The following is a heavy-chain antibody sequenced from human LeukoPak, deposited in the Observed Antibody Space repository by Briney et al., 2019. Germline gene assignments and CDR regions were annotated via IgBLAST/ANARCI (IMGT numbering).Heavy chain of an antibody. CDR1: GFIFNYAW. D-gene: IGHD3-16*01. Sequence: GGSLRLSCAASGFIFNYAWMTWVRQAPGKGLEWVGRIKSKTDGETTDYAAPVEGRFTISRDDSKNTLYLQMNSLKTEDTAVYYCTAVRWGNFWTLGYGGQGTLVTVSS. V-gene: IGHV3-15*01. J-gene: IGHJ4*02. CDR3: TAVRWGNFWTLGY. CDR2: IKSKTDGETT.